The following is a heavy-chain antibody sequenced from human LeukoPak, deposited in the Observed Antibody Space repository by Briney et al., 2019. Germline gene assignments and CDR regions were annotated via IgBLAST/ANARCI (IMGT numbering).Heavy chain of an antibody. CDR3: ARSGLSRFGF. J-gene: IGHJ4*02. V-gene: IGHV3-23*01. Sequence: PGGSLRLSCAASGFIFSNYAMSWVRQAPGKGLKWVSAFSGSGGSTYYADCVKGRFTISRDNSRNTLYLQMNSLRAEDTAVYYCARSGLSRFGFWGQGTLVTVSS. CDR1: GFIFSNYA. CDR2: FSGSGGST. D-gene: IGHD2/OR15-2a*01.